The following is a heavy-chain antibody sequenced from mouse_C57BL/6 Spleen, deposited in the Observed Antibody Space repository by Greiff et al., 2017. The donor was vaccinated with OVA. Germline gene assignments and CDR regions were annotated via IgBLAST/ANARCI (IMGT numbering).Heavy chain of an antibody. CDR1: GYTFTSYW. Sequence: QVQLQQPGAELVRPGSSVKLSCKASGYTFTSYWMHWVKQRPIQGLEWIGNIDPSDSETHYNQKFKDKATLTVDKSSSTAYMQLSSLTSEDSAVYYCARRGGTWYCDVRGTGTTVTVT. CDR3: ARRGGTWYCDV. V-gene: IGHV1-52*01. CDR2: IDPSDSET. J-gene: IGHJ1*03. D-gene: IGHD3-3*01.